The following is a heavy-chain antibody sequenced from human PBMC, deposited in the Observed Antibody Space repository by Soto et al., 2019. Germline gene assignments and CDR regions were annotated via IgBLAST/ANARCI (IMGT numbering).Heavy chain of an antibody. CDR3: ARVPYDFWSGYPKANWFDP. J-gene: IGHJ5*02. CDR1: GGSFSGYY. Sequence: QVQLQQWGAGLLKPSETLSLTCAVYGGSFSGYYWSWIRQPPGKGLGCIVEINHSGSTNYNPSLKSRVNISVDTSKNQFSLKLSSVTAADTAVYYCARVPYDFWSGYPKANWFDPWGQGTLVTVSS. D-gene: IGHD3-3*01. V-gene: IGHV4-34*01. CDR2: INHSGST.